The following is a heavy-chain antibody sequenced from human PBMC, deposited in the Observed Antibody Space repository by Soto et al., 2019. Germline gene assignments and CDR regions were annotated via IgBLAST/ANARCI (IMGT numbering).Heavy chain of an antibody. CDR2: IYYSGST. Sequence: QVQLQESGPGLVKPSETLSLTCTVSGGSISSYYWSWIRQPPGKGLEWIGYIYYSGSTNYNPSLKKRVAISVDTSNNQFSQKLSSVTAADAAVYYCARTSRVYNWFDPWGQGTLVVVSS. CDR1: GGSISSYY. D-gene: IGHD2-8*01. CDR3: ARTSRVYNWFDP. V-gene: IGHV4-59*08. J-gene: IGHJ5*02.